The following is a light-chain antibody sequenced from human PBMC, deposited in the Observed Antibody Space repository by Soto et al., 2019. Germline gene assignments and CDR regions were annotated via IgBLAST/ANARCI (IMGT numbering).Light chain of an antibody. J-gene: IGLJ1*01. Sequence: QSVLTQSASVPGSPGQSITISCAGTSSDVGGYNYVSWYQQHPGKAPKLMIYDVINRPSGVSDRFSGSKSGNSASLTISGLQAQDEADYYCSSYTSSGTYVLGTGTKVTVL. V-gene: IGLV2-14*03. CDR1: SSDVGGYNY. CDR3: SSYTSSGTYV. CDR2: DVI.